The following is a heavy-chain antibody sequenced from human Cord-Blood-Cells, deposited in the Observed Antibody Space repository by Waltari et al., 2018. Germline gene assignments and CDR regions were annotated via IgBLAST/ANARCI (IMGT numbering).Heavy chain of an antibody. V-gene: IGHV1-69*01. J-gene: IGHJ4*02. CDR2: IIPICGTA. D-gene: IGHD2-21*02. Sequence: AISWVRQAPGQGLEWMGGIIPICGTANYAQKFQGRVTITADESTSTAYMELSSLRSEDTAVYYCAREGVTGDFDYWGQGTLVTVSS. CDR3: AREGVTGDFDY. CDR1: A.